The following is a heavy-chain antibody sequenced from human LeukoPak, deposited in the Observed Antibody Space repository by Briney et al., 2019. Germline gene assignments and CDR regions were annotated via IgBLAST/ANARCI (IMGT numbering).Heavy chain of an antibody. D-gene: IGHD6-19*01. CDR2: ISSSSSYI. J-gene: IGHJ4*02. Sequence: GGSLRLSCAASGFTFSSYSMNWVRQAPGKGLEWVSSISSSSSYIYYADSVKGRFTISRDNAKNSLYLQMNSLRAEDTAVYYCARAVRGFLGIAVAGPGRWGQGTLVTVSS. CDR1: GFTFSSYS. V-gene: IGHV3-21*01. CDR3: ARAVRGFLGIAVAGPGR.